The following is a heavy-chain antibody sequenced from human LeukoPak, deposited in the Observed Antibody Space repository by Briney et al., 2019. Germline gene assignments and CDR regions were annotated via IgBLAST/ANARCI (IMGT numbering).Heavy chain of an antibody. CDR2: LDVEDDEP. CDR3: ATEATSPDYNYYMDV. CDR1: GYRLSELS. J-gene: IGHJ6*03. Sequence: GASVEVSCKVSGYRLSELSMHWVRQAPGKGLEWMGGLDVEDDEPIYAQKFQGRVIMTEDTSTDTAYMELSSLRSEDTAVYYCATEATSPDYNYYMDVWGKGTTVTVSS. D-gene: IGHD2-2*01. V-gene: IGHV1-24*01.